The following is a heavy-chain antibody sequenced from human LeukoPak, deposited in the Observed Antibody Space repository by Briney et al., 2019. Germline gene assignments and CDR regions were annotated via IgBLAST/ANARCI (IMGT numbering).Heavy chain of an antibody. CDR3: ARDGDAFDI. Sequence: GGSLRLSCAASGFTFSSYWMHWVRQAPGKGLVWVSRINCNGSSTGYADSVKGRFTISRDNAKNTLYLQMNSLRAEDTAVYYCARDGDAFDIWGQGTMVTVSS. V-gene: IGHV3-74*01. CDR2: INCNGSST. J-gene: IGHJ3*02. CDR1: GFTFSSYW.